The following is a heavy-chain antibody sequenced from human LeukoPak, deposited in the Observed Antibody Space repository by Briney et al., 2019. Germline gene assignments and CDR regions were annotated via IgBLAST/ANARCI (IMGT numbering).Heavy chain of an antibody. Sequence: PGGSLRLSCAASGSTFSSYAIHWVRQAPGKGLEWVAVISYDGSNKYYADSVKGRFTISRDNSKNTLYLQMNSLRAEDTAVYYCARRVLHYYYGMDVWGQGTTVTVSS. V-gene: IGHV3-30-3*01. J-gene: IGHJ6*02. D-gene: IGHD2-15*01. CDR2: ISYDGSNK. CDR1: GSTFSSYA. CDR3: ARRVLHYYYGMDV.